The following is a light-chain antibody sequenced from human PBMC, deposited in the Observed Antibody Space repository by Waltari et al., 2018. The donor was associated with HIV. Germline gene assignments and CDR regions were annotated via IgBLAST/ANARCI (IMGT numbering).Light chain of an antibody. CDR3: CSYAGSSTVV. CDR1: SSDVGSSTL. Sequence: QSALTQPASVSGSPGQYITISCTGTSSDVGSSTLVSWYQQHPGKAPKLVICEVSKRPSGVSNRFSGSKSGNTASLTISGLQAEDEADYYCCSYAGSSTVVFGGGTKLTVL. V-gene: IGLV2-23*02. J-gene: IGLJ2*01. CDR2: EVS.